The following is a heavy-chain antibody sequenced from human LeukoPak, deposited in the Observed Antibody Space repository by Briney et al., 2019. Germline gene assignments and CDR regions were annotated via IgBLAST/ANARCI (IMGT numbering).Heavy chain of an antibody. V-gene: IGHV3-23*01. CDR1: GFTFSSYG. CDR3: AKGKSYYRPNWFDP. D-gene: IGHD1-26*01. J-gene: IGHJ5*02. CDR2: ISGSGGST. Sequence: GGTLRLSCAASGFTFSSYGMSWVRQAPGKGLEWVSAISGSGGSTYYADSVRGRFTISRDNSKNTLYLQMNSLRAEDTAVYYCAKGKSYYRPNWFDPWGQGTLVTVSS.